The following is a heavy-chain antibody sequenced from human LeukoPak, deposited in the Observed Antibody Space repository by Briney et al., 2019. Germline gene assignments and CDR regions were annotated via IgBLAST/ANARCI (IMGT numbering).Heavy chain of an antibody. D-gene: IGHD3-22*01. CDR3: ARGLRDEERHYGYYYMDV. CDR2: FHTSANT. J-gene: IGHJ6*03. Sequence: PSETLSLTCTVSGDSVSGYYGSWIRQPPGKGLEWIGYFHTSANTNYNPSLKSRVTMSVDTSKNQFSLKLTSVTAADTAVYYCARGLRDEERHYGYYYMDVWGKGTTVTVSS. V-gene: IGHV4-4*09. CDR1: GDSVSGYY.